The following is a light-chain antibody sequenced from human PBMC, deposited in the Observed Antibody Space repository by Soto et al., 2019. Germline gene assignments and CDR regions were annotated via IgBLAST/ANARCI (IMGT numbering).Light chain of an antibody. CDR2: TNN. J-gene: IGLJ3*02. Sequence: QSVLTQPPSASGTPGQRVSISCSGSSSNIGSNYVYWYQQLSGTAPKLLIYTNNQRPSGVPDRFSGSKSGTSASLAISGLRPEDEADYYCATWDHSLSAWVFGGGTKLTVL. CDR1: SSNIGSNY. V-gene: IGLV1-47*01. CDR3: ATWDHSLSAWV.